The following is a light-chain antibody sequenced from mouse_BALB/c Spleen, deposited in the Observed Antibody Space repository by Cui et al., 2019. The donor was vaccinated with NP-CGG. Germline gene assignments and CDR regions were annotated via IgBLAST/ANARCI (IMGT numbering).Light chain of an antibody. Sequence: QAVVTQASALTTSPGETVTFTCRSSTGAVTTRNYANWVQEKPDHLFTGLIGGTNNRVPGVPARFSGSLIGDKAALTITGAQTDDEAIYFCALWYTNHWVFGGGTKLTVL. V-gene: IGLV1*01. J-gene: IGLJ1*01. CDR1: TGAVTTRNY. CDR3: ALWYTNHWV. CDR2: GTN.